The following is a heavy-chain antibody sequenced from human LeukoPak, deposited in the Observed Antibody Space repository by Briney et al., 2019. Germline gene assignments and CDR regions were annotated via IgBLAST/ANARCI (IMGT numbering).Heavy chain of an antibody. CDR3: AGPLHDIVVVPAAKPWAFEI. V-gene: IGHV1-69*01. J-gene: IGHJ3*02. D-gene: IGHD2-2*01. Sequence: SVKVSCKASGGTFSNSSISWVPQAPGQGLEWMGGIIPIFGTANYAQKFQGRVTITADESTSTAYMELSSLRSEDTAVYYCAGPLHDIVVVPAAKPWAFEILGQGRMVTVSS. CDR1: GGTFSNSS. CDR2: IIPIFGTA.